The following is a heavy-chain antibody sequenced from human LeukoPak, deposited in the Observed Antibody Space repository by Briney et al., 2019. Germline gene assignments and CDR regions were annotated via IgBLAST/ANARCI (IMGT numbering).Heavy chain of an antibody. CDR3: STGSGHAFDI. CDR1: GFTFSSYW. Sequence: GGSLRLSCAASGFTFSSYWMHWVRQVPGKGLVWVSRINSDGSSTSYADSVKGRFTISSDNAKNTLYVQMNSLRAEDTAVYYCSTGSGHAFDIWGRGTMVTVSS. V-gene: IGHV3-74*01. J-gene: IGHJ3*02. CDR2: INSDGSST. D-gene: IGHD3-10*01.